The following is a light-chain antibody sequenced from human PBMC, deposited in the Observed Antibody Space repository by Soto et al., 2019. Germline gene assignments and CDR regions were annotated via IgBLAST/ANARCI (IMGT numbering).Light chain of an antibody. CDR1: QSVSSN. J-gene: IGKJ5*01. V-gene: IGKV3-11*01. CDR3: QQRQYWPPIT. CDR2: DAS. Sequence: IVLTQSPGTLSLSPGERGALSCRASQSVSSNYVAWYQQKPGQAPRLLIYDASNRATGIPARFSGSGSGTDFTLTISSLEPEDFAIYYCQQRQYWPPITFGQGTRLEIK.